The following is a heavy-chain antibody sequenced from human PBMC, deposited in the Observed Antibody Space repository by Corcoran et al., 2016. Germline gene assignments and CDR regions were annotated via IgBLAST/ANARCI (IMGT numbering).Heavy chain of an antibody. CDR1: GFTFSSYW. J-gene: IGHJ3*02. Sequence: EVQLVESGGGLVQPGGSLRLSCAASGFTFSSYWMHWVRQAPGKGLVWVSRINSDGSSTSYADSVKGRFTISRDNAKTTLYLQMNRLRAEDTAVYACARDRTRDCEGDAFDIWGQGTMVTVSS. CDR3: ARDRTRDCEGDAFDI. D-gene: IGHD2-21*02. CDR2: INSDGSST. V-gene: IGHV3-74*01.